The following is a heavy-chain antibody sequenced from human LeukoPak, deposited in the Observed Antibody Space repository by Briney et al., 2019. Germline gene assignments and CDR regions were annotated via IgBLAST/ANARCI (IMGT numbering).Heavy chain of an antibody. V-gene: IGHV4-30-2*01. J-gene: IGHJ6*02. CDR3: ARAGVVVPYYYYYGMDV. CDR1: GDSISSGDDS. D-gene: IGHD2-2*01. CDR2: ISHSGST. Sequence: SETLSLTCAVSGDSISSGDDSWSWIRQPPGKGLEWIGYISHSGSTFYNPSLKSRVAISVDRSKNQFSLKLSSVTAADTALYYCARAGVVVPYYYYYGMDVWGQGTTVTVSS.